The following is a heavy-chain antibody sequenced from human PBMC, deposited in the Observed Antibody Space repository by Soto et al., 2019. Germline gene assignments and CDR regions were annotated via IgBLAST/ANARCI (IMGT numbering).Heavy chain of an antibody. D-gene: IGHD6-13*01. CDR1: GGSISSGGYS. CDR2: IYHSGST. Sequence: QLQLQESGSGLVKPSQTLSLTCAVSGGSISSGGYSWSWIRQPPGKGLEWIGYIYHSGSTYYNPSLKSRVNRTVDRSKNQFSLKLSSVTAADTAVYYCASSHAGAHITAAVHWGQGTLVTVSS. CDR3: ASSHAGAHITAAVH. V-gene: IGHV4-30-2*01. J-gene: IGHJ4*02.